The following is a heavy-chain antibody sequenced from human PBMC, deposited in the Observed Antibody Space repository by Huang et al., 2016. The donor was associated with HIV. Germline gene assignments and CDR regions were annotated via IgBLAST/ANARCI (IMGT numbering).Heavy chain of an antibody. D-gene: IGHD6-13*01. V-gene: IGHV3-23*01. CDR2: FSGGGVGT. Sequence: EVQLLESGGGFVQPGGSLRLSCAASGFAFSSYAMSWVRQAPGRGLEWVSAFSGGGVGTYYTDSGKGRFTISRDNSKSTLYLQMNSLRAEDTAVYYCAKGGAAAPKYFDLWGRGTLVTVSS. CDR1: GFAFSSYA. CDR3: AKGGAAAPKYFDL. J-gene: IGHJ2*01.